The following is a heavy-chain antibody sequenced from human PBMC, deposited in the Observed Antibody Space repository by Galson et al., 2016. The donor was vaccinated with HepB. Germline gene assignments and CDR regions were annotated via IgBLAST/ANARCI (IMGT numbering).Heavy chain of an antibody. CDR2: IRSNGFGGTA. J-gene: IGHJ4*02. CDR3: ARGRYYGGQTNYFDY. Sequence: SLRLSCAASGFIFGDFALTWVRQAPGKGLEWVTFIRSNGFGGTAEYAASVKGRFTISRDDAKRIAYLQMNSLKTEDTAVYYCARGRYYGGQTNYFDYWGQGTLVTVSS. CDR1: GFIFGDFA. V-gene: IGHV3-49*04. D-gene: IGHD4-23*01.